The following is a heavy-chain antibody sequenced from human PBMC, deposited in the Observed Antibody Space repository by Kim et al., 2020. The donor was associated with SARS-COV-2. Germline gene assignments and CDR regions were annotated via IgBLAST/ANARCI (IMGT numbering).Heavy chain of an antibody. V-gene: IGHV4-39*01. CDR3: ARTQGYCSGGSCMYYFDY. D-gene: IGHD2-15*01. Sequence: SETLSLTCTVSGGSISSSSYYWGWIRQPPGKGLEWIGSIYYSGSTYYNPSLKSRVTISVDTSKNQFSLKLSSVTAADTAVYYCARTQGYCSGGSCMYYFDYWGQGTLGTVSS. J-gene: IGHJ4*02. CDR2: IYYSGST. CDR1: GGSISSSSYY.